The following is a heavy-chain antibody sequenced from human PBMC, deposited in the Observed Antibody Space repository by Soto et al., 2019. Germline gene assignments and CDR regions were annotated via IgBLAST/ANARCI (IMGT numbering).Heavy chain of an antibody. CDR2: IWYDGSNK. CDR3: ARDMRRYCSGGSCYSFDY. J-gene: IGHJ4*02. D-gene: IGHD2-15*01. V-gene: IGHV3-33*01. CDR1: GFTFSSYG. Sequence: GSLRLSCAASGFTFSSYGMHWVRQAPGKGLEWVAVIWYDGSNKYYADSVKGRFTISRDNSKNTLYLQMNSLRAEDTAVYYCARDMRRYCSGGSCYSFDYWGQGTLVTVSS.